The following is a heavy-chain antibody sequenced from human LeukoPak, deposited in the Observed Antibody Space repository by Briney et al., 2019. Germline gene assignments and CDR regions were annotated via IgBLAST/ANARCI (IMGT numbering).Heavy chain of an antibody. D-gene: IGHD5-24*01. CDR1: GFNFGNYA. V-gene: IGHV4-34*01. CDR2: INHSGST. Sequence: PGGSLRLSCAASGFNFGNYAMSWIRQPPGKGLEWIGEINHSGSTNYNPSLKSRVTISVDTSKNQFSLKLSSVTAADTAVYYCARSRWLQFGRALDYWGQGTLVTVSS. CDR3: ARSRWLQFGRALDY. J-gene: IGHJ4*02.